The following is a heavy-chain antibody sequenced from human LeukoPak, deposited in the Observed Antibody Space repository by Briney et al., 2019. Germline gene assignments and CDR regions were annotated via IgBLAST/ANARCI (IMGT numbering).Heavy chain of an antibody. D-gene: IGHD3-10*01. J-gene: IGHJ4*02. V-gene: IGHV3-74*01. CDR3: VLLSLTPG. Sequence: GGSLRLSCGASGFTFGTYWMHWVRQVPGKGLVWVSRISSDGTNANYADSVKGRFTISRDNAKNTLYLQMNSLRAEDTAVYYCVLLSLTPGWGQGTLVTVSS. CDR2: ISSDGTNA. CDR1: GFTFGTYW.